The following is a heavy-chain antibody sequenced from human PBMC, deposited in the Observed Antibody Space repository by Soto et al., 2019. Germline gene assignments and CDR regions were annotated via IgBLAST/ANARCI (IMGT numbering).Heavy chain of an antibody. D-gene: IGHD2-2*01. CDR2: ISGNGGST. CDR3: AKDRGGYCTSTTCYGGGSFDY. J-gene: IGHJ4*02. V-gene: IGHV3-23*01. CDR1: GFTFSSYA. Sequence: PGGSLRLSCAASGFTFSSYAMSWVRQAPGKGLEWVSSISGNGGSTNYADSVKGRVTISRDNSKNTLYLQMNSLRAEDTAIYYCAKDRGGYCTSTTCYGGGSFDYWGQGTLVTVSS.